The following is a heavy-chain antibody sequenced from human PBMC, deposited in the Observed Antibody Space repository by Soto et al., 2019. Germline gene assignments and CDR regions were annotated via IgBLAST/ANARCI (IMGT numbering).Heavy chain of an antibody. CDR1: GFTFSNAW. CDR2: IKSKTDGGTT. V-gene: IGHV3-15*07. J-gene: IGHJ4*02. CDR3: TTDPLRLRFLEWWFDY. D-gene: IGHD3-3*01. Sequence: EVQLVESGGGLVKPGGSLRLSCAASGFTFSNAWMNWVRQAPGKGLEWVGRIKSKTDGGTTDYAAPVKGRFTISRDDSKNTLDLQMNSLKTEDTAVYYCTTDPLRLRFLEWWFDYWGQGTLVTVSS.